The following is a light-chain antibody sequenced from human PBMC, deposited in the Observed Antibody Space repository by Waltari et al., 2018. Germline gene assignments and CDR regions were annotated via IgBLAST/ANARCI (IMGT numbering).Light chain of an antibody. J-gene: IGLJ2*01. CDR1: SSAVGGYNY. CDR3: SSYTSSSTLV. Sequence: QSALTQPASVSGSPGQSITIPCTGTSSAVGGYNYVPWYQQHPGKAPKLMIYDVTNRPSGVSNRVAGSKSGNTASLSSSGRQAEDEADYFCSSYTSSSTLVFGGGTKLTVL. V-gene: IGLV2-14*03. CDR2: DVT.